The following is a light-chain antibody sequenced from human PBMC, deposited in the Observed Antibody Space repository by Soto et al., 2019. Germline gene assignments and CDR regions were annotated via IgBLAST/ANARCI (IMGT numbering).Light chain of an antibody. J-gene: IGLJ2*01. Sequence: QSVLTQPPSMSGAPGQRVTISCTGSSSNIGAGYDVHWYQQHPGTAPKLLIFDNNNRPSGVPDRFSGSKSDTSASLAITGLQAGDEADYYWQSFDTSLRGFVVFGGGTKLTVL. CDR3: QSFDTSLRGFVV. CDR2: DNN. V-gene: IGLV1-40*01. CDR1: SSNIGAGYD.